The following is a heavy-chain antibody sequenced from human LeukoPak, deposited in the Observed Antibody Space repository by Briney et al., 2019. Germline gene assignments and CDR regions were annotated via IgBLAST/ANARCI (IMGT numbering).Heavy chain of an antibody. V-gene: IGHV3-53*01. Sequence: PGGSLRLSCAASGFTVSSNDMSWVRQAPGKGLEWVSVICSGGSTYYADSVKGRFTISRDNSKHTPYLQMNSLRAEATDVYYCAKDPDSGDYGTDNWFDPWGQGTLVTVSS. CDR1: GFTVSSND. CDR3: AKDPDSGDYGTDNWFDP. J-gene: IGHJ5*02. CDR2: ICSGGST. D-gene: IGHD4-17*01.